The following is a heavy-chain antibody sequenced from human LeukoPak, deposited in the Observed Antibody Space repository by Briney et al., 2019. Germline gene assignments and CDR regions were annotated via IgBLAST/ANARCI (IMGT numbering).Heavy chain of an antibody. Sequence: SETLSLTCTVSGGSISTGTYYWSWIRQPAGTGLEWIGRLYTSGSTNYNPSLKSRVTISVDPSKNQFSLKLSSVTAADTAVYYCARGGYSYGYYYMDVWGKGTTVTISS. J-gene: IGHJ6*03. V-gene: IGHV4-61*02. CDR1: GGSISTGTYY. D-gene: IGHD5-18*01. CDR3: ARGGYSYGYYYMDV. CDR2: LYTSGST.